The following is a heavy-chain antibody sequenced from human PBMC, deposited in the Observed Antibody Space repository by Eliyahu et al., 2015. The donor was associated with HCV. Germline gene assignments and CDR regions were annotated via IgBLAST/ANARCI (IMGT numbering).Heavy chain of an antibody. J-gene: IGHJ4*02. Sequence: EVQLVESGGGLVQPGGSLRLSCAASGFTFXXYSMNWVRQAPGKGLEWVSXISSSSSTIYYADSVKGRFTISRDNAKNSLYLQMNSLRAEDTAVYYCARTTYRHWVVVVPFDYWGQGTLVTVSS. CDR3: ARTTYRHWVVVVPFDY. CDR2: ISSSSSTI. D-gene: IGHD3-22*01. V-gene: IGHV3-48*01. CDR1: GFTFXXYS.